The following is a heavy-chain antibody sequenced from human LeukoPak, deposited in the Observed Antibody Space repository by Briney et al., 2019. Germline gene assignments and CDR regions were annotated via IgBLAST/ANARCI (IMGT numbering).Heavy chain of an antibody. D-gene: IGHD3-10*01. CDR2: IIPIFGTA. J-gene: IGHJ3*02. Sequence: SVKVPCRACGGTFSSNDTSGVRQAPGKACEGMGGIIPIFGTAHYAQKSEGRVTIPADNYTRTAYSEVNRLRSEETAVYYCARDSVLMVRGVIITGQPANNDAFDIWGQGTMVTVSS. CDR3: ARDSVLMVRGVIITGQPANNDAFDI. V-gene: IGHV1-69*06. CDR1: GGTFSSND.